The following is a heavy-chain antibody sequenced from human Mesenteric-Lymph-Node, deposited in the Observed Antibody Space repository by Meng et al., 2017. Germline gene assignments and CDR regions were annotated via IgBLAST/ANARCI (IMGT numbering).Heavy chain of an antibody. CDR1: GGSLSSSDYY. V-gene: IGHV4-30-4*01. CDR3: ARVDSSGYFLDY. Sequence: QVQLQESGPGLVKPPQTLLPTCPVSGGSLSSSDYYWSWIRQPPGKGLEWIGYIYYSGSTYYNPSLKSRVTISVDTSKNQFSLKLSSVTAADTAVYYCARVDSSGYFLDYWGQGTLVTVSS. J-gene: IGHJ4*01. D-gene: IGHD3-22*01. CDR2: IYYSGST.